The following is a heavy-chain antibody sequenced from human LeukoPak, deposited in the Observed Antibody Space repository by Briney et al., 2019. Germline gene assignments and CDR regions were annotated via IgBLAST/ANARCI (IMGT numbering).Heavy chain of an antibody. J-gene: IGHJ3*02. CDR1: GYTLTSYG. V-gene: IGHV1-18*01. Sequence: ASVKVSCEASGYTLTSYGINWMRQAPGQGLEWMGWISTQSGNTNYAQKVQGRLTLTTDKSTSTAYMELSSLRSEDTAVYYCASPTGYSYGYGAFDIWGQGTMVTVSS. CDR3: ASPTGYSYGYGAFDI. D-gene: IGHD5-18*01. CDR2: ISTQSGNT.